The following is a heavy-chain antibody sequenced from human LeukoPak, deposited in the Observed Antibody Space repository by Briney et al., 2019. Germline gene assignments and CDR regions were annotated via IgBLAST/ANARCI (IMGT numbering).Heavy chain of an antibody. Sequence: TSETLSLTCTVSGGSISSGTYYWSWIRQPAGKGLEWIGRIYTSGSTNYNPSLKSRITISVDTSKNQFSLKLSSVTAADTAVYYCARNSCPSGSCYDNRGYFDYWGQGTLVTVSS. CDR2: IYTSGST. V-gene: IGHV4-61*02. CDR1: GGSISSGTYY. CDR3: ARNSCPSGSCYDNRGYFDY. D-gene: IGHD2-15*01. J-gene: IGHJ4*02.